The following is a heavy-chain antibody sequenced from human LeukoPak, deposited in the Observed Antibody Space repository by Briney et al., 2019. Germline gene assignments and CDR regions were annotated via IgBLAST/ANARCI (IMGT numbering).Heavy chain of an antibody. D-gene: IGHD6-6*01. CDR3: ARHGPGAAPPVGRVFDY. V-gene: IGHV4-39*01. CDR1: GGSISSSIYY. Sequence: PSETLSLTCTVSGGSISSSIYYWGWIRQPPGKGLEWIGSIYYSGSTYYNPSLKSRVTISVDTSKNQFSLKLSSVTAADTAVYYCARHGPGAAPPVGRVFDYWGQGTLVTVSS. J-gene: IGHJ4*02. CDR2: IYYSGST.